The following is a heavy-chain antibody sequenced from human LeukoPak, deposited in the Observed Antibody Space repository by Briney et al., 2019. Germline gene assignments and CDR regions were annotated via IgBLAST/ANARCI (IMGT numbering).Heavy chain of an antibody. CDR3: ARDNRRWPTAAAFDI. Sequence: PGGSLRLSCAASGFTFSTYNMNWVRQAPGKGLEWVSSISSSSRYIYYADSVKGGFTISRDNAKKTLYLQMNSLRAEDTAVYYCARDNRRWPTAAAFDIWGQGTMVTVSS. J-gene: IGHJ3*02. CDR1: GFTFSTYN. D-gene: IGHD4-23*01. CDR2: ISSSSRYI. V-gene: IGHV3-21*01.